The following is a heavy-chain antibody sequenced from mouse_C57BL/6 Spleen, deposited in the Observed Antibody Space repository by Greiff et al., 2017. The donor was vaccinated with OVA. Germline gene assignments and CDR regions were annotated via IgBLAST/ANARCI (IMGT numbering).Heavy chain of an antibody. J-gene: IGHJ4*01. CDR1: GYTFTSYW. CDR2: IDPSDSYT. Sequence: VQLQQPGAELVMPGASVKLSCKASGYTFTSYWMHWVKQRPGQGLEWIGEIDPSDSYTNYNQKFKGKSTLTVDKSSSTAYMQLSSLTSEDSAVYYCARSLTYDGYYPSYAMDYWGQGTSVTVSS. CDR3: ARSLTYDGYYPSYAMDY. V-gene: IGHV1-69*01. D-gene: IGHD2-3*01.